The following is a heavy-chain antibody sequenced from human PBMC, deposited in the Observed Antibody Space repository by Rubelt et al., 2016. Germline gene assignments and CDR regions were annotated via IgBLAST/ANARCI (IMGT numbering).Heavy chain of an antibody. CDR3: ASRYYDFWSGDYLWFDP. Sequence: QLQLQESGPGLVKPSETLSLTCTVSGGSISSSSYYWGWIRQPPRKGLEWIGSIYYSGSTYYNPSCMGVVTNTVNRSKTQSSLKLGAVTAADTAVYYCASRYYDFWSGDYLWFDPWGQGTLVTVSS. V-gene: IGHV4-39*01. D-gene: IGHD3-3*01. J-gene: IGHJ5*02. CDR2: IYYSGST. CDR1: GGSISSSSYY.